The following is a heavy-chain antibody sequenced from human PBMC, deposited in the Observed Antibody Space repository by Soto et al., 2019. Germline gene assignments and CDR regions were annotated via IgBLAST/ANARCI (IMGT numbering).Heavy chain of an antibody. D-gene: IGHD2-21*01. J-gene: IGHJ3*02. CDR3: ANYRSYCDTCTCYLGHTFDI. CDR2: ISHDGSSY. CDR1: GFPFRSFG. V-gene: IGHV3-30*18. Sequence: GGSLRRACAASGFPFRSFGIHWVRQAPGKGLEWVEVISHDGSSYFYGGSVKGRFIISRDNSRNTVSLQMVSLRPEDTAVYYCANYRSYCDTCTCYLGHTFDIWGQGTMVTVSS.